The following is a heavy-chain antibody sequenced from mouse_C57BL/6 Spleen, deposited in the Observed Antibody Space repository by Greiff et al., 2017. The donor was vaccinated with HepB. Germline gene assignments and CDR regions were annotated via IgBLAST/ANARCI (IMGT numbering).Heavy chain of an antibody. D-gene: IGHD2-3*01. V-gene: IGHV1-82*01. Sequence: VHLVESGPELVKPGASVKISCKASGYAFSSSWMNWVKQRPGKGLEWIGRIYPGDGDTNYNGKFKGKATLTADKSSSTAYMQRSSLTSEDSAVYFCANDGYYYFDYWGQGTTLTVAS. CDR1: GYAFSSSW. CDR2: IYPGDGDT. CDR3: ANDGYYYFDY. J-gene: IGHJ2*01.